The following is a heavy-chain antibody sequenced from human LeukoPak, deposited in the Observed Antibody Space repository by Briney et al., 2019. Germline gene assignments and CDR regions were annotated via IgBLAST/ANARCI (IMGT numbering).Heavy chain of an antibody. V-gene: IGHV3-48*04. Sequence: PGGSLRLSCAASGFTFSIYSMNWVRQAPGKGLEWVSYISSGSSTIYYADSVKGRFTISRDDAKNSLYLQMNSLRAEDTAVYYCARDMGSSGDYWGQGTLVTVSS. D-gene: IGHD1-26*01. CDR3: ARDMGSSGDY. J-gene: IGHJ4*02. CDR2: ISSGSSTI. CDR1: GFTFSIYS.